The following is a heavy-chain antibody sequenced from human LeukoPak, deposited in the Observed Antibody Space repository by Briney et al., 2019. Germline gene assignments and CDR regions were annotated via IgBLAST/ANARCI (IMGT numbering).Heavy chain of an antibody. D-gene: IGHD1-26*01. Sequence: GASVKVSCKASGYTFNVYYIHWVRQAPAQGLEWMGWINPNSGGTNYAQKFQGRVTMTRDTSISTAYMELSRLRSDDTAVYSCARPGTLGYSGNYYYFDYWGQGTLVTVSS. CDR2: INPNSGGT. CDR3: ARPGTLGYSGNYYYFDY. J-gene: IGHJ4*02. CDR1: GYTFNVYY. V-gene: IGHV1-2*02.